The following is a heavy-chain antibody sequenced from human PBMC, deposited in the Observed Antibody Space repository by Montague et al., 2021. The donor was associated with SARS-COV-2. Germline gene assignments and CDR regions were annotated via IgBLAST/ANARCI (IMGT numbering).Heavy chain of an antibody. CDR2: IKGDGTNT. Sequence: SLRLSCAASGFTFSDYWMHWVRQAPGKGLVWVSRIKGDGTNTIYAGSVKGRFAISRDNAQNTVYLQMSSLRAEDAAVYYCVRDGDHWDFDYWGQGALVTVSS. CDR3: VRDGDHWDFDY. D-gene: IGHD2-21*01. CDR1: GFTFSDYW. J-gene: IGHJ4*02. V-gene: IGHV3-74*01.